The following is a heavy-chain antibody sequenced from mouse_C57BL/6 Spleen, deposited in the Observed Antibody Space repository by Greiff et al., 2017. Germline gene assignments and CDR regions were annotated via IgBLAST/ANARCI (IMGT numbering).Heavy chain of an antibody. V-gene: IGHV1-50*01. Sequence: QVQLQQSGAELVKPGASVKLSCKASGYTFTSYWMQWVKQRPGQGLEWIGEIDPSDSYTNYNQKFKGKATLTVDTSSSTAYMQLSSLTSEDSAVYYCARRYYYGSSGYFDVWGTGTTVTVSS. D-gene: IGHD1-1*01. CDR1: GYTFTSYW. CDR3: ARRYYYGSSGYFDV. CDR2: IDPSDSYT. J-gene: IGHJ1*03.